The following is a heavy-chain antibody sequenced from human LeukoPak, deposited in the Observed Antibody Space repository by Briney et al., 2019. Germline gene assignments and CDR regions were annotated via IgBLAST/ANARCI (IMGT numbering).Heavy chain of an antibody. CDR2: IIPIFGTA. CDR1: GGTFSSYA. Sequence: SVKVSCKASGGTFSSYAISWVRQAPGQGLEWMGGIIPIFGTANYAQKFQGRVTITADESTSTAYMELSSLRSEDTAVYYCAGQNARSERCSSTSCYDLMGGDYYYYYGMDVWGQGTTVTVPS. D-gene: IGHD2-2*01. CDR3: AGQNARSERCSSTSCYDLMGGDYYYYYGMDV. J-gene: IGHJ6*02. V-gene: IGHV1-69*13.